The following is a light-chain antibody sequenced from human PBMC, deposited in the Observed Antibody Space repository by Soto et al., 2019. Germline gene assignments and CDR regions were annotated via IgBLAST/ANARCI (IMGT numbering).Light chain of an antibody. CDR1: QSVSSSY. V-gene: IGKV3-20*01. CDR2: GAS. Sequence: EIVVTQSPGTLSLSPEERATLSCRASQSVSSSYLAWYQQKPGQAPRLLIYGASSRATGIPDRFSGSGSGTDFTLTISRLEPEDFAVYYCQQYGSSPGTFGQGTKLEIK. J-gene: IGKJ2*01. CDR3: QQYGSSPGT.